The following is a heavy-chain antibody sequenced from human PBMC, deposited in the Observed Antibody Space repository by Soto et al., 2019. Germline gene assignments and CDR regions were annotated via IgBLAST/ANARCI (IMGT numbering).Heavy chain of an antibody. CDR1: GGTFSSYA. V-gene: IGHV1-69*13. CDR2: IIPIFGTA. J-gene: IGHJ6*03. D-gene: IGHD3-22*01. CDR3: ARDSGYYPRYYYYMEV. Sequence: ASVKVSCKASGGTFSSYAISWVRQAPGQGLEWMGGIIPIFGTANYAQKFQGRVTITADESTSTAYMELSSLRSEDTAVYYCARDSGYYPRYYYYMEVWGKGTTVTVSS.